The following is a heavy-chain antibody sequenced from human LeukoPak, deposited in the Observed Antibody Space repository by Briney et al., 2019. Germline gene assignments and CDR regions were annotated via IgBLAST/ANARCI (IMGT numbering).Heavy chain of an antibody. CDR2: IYYSGST. Sequence: PSETLSLTCTVSGGSISSYYWSWIRQPPGKVLEWIGYIYYSGSTNYNPSLKSRVTISVDTSKNQFSLKLSSVTAADTAVYYCARVKRLGRWELLPGAFDIWGQGTMVTVSS. CDR3: ARVKRLGRWELLPGAFDI. CDR1: GGSISSYY. D-gene: IGHD1-26*01. V-gene: IGHV4-59*01. J-gene: IGHJ3*02.